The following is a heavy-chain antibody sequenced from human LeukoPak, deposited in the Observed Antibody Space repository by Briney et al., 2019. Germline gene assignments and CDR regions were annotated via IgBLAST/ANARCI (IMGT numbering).Heavy chain of an antibody. CDR2: ISGSGGST. CDR1: GFTFSSYA. D-gene: IGHD6-13*01. Sequence: GGSLRLSCAVSGFTFSSYAMSWVRQAPGKGLEWVSAISGSGGSTYYADSVKGRFTISRDNSKNTLYLQMNSLRAEDTAVYYCARFDPQQHYYYYYYYMDVWGKGTTVTVSS. J-gene: IGHJ6*03. V-gene: IGHV3-23*01. CDR3: ARFDPQQHYYYYYYYMDV.